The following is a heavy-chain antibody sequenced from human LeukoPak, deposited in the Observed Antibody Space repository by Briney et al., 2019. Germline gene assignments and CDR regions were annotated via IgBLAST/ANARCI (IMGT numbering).Heavy chain of an antibody. Sequence: GGSLRVSCAASGFTASIYYMTWVRQAPGKGLEWVSYLYRDGSTYYADSVKDRFSISRDNSKNTVYLQMNSLRAEDTAVYYCARGPGWNYFDYWGQGTLVTVSS. V-gene: IGHV3-66*01. J-gene: IGHJ4*02. D-gene: IGHD2-15*01. CDR1: GFTASIYY. CDR2: LYRDGST. CDR3: ARGPGWNYFDY.